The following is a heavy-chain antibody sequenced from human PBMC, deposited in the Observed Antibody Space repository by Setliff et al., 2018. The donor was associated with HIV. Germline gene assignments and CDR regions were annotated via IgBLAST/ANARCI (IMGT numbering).Heavy chain of an antibody. CDR1: GGSTSRVGYY. V-gene: IGHV4-31*03. Sequence: SETLSLTCSVSGGSTSRVGYYWSWIRQHPGKGLEWIGYITYSGSTYYNPSLMSRVSISPDTSKNQFSLKLTSVTAADTAVYYCARVGSVIQVTLFGMDVWGQGTTVNVSS. CDR2: ITYSGST. J-gene: IGHJ6*02. CDR3: ARVGSVIQVTLFGMDV. D-gene: IGHD5-18*01.